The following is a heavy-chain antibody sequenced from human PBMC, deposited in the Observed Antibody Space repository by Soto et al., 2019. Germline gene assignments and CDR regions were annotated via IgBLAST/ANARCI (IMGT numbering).Heavy chain of an antibody. CDR2: NIAIFGTS. Sequence: QVQLVQSGAEVKKPGGSLSVSCNASGGTFSSYACSCVRRAPGQGLEWMGGNIAIFGTSNYAQKFQGRVTIPADECTVKAYMELSLLRSEDTAVDYCAIDVGMSVVVHLFDPWGQGTLVTVSS. J-gene: IGHJ5*02. D-gene: IGHD3-22*01. CDR1: GGTFSSYA. V-gene: IGHV1-69*01. CDR3: AIDVGMSVVVHLFDP.